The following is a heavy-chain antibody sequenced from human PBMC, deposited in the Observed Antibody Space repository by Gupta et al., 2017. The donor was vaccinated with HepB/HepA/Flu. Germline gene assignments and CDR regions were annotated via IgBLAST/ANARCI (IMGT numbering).Heavy chain of an antibody. J-gene: IGHJ4*02. CDR3: TSPAFTYSSVSPPGY. CDR1: GFALSTSD. D-gene: IGHD3-10*01. Sequence: EVQMVESGGGLVQPGGSLSLSCAASGFALSTSDMNWVRQTPGKGLEWVSYISSSGTTIFYADSVKGRFTISRDNAKNSLFLQMNSLRAEDTAVYYCTSPAFTYSSVSPPGYWGQGTLVTVSS. CDR2: ISSSGTTI. V-gene: IGHV3-48*03.